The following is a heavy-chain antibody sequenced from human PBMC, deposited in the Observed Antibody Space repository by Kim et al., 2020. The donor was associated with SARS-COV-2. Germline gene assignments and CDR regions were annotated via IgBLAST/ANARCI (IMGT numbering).Heavy chain of an antibody. V-gene: IGHV3-48*04. CDR1: GFTFSSYS. D-gene: IGHD4-17*01. CDR2: ISSSSSTI. J-gene: IGHJ4*02. CDR3: AREWWTTGCDY. Sequence: GGSLRLSCAASGFTFSSYSMNWVRQAPGKGLEWVSYISSSSSTIYYADSVKGRFTISRDNAKNSLYLQMNSLRAEDTAVYYCAREWWTTGCDYWGQGPLVTVSS.